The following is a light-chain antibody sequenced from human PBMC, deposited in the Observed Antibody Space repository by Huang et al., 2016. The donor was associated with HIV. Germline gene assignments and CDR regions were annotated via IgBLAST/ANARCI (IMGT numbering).Light chain of an antibody. Sequence: EIVMTQSPATLSVSPGKRATLSCRASQSVTRLAWYQQKPGQTPRLLIYGASTRATGIPARFSGSGSGTDFTLTISSLQSEDFAVYYCQQYNNWPSITFGQGTRLEIK. CDR3: QQYNNWPSIT. V-gene: IGKV3-15*01. CDR1: QSVTR. J-gene: IGKJ5*01. CDR2: GAS.